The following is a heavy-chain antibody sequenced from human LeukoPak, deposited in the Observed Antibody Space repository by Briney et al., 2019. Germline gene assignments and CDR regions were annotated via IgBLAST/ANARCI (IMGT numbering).Heavy chain of an antibody. J-gene: IGHJ5*02. V-gene: IGHV4-38-2*02. D-gene: IGHD3-10*01. CDR2: FYDSGNT. CDR1: GYSISSGYY. CDR3: ARGGYYGSGNDFRFDP. Sequence: PSETLSLTCTVSGYSISSGYYWGWIRQPPGKGLEWIGSFYDSGNTYYNPSLKSRVTISVDTSKNQFSLKVRSVTAADTAVYYCARGGYYGSGNDFRFDPWGQGTLVTVSS.